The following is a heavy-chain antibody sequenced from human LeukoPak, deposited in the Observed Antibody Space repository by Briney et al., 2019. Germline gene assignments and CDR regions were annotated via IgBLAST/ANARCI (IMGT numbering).Heavy chain of an antibody. Sequence: GGSLRLSCAASGFTFSSYSMNWVRQAPGKGLEWVSSISSSSSYIYYADSVKGRFTISRDNAKNSLYLQMNSLRAEDTAVYYRARGGSGSYLALTRYWGQGTLVTVSS. J-gene: IGHJ4*02. CDR3: ARGGSGSYLALTRY. CDR1: GFTFSSYS. V-gene: IGHV3-21*01. CDR2: ISSSSSYI. D-gene: IGHD1-26*01.